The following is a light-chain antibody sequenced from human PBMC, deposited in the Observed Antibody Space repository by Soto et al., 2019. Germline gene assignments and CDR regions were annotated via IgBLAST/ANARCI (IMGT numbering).Light chain of an antibody. Sequence: AIRMTQSPSSLSASTGDRVTITCRASQGISSYLNWYQQKPGKAPKLLISAASTLQGGVPSRFSASGSGTDFSLTISSLRVEDFGTYYCQQSFVSPYTFGQRSKVDIK. CDR1: QGISSY. CDR3: QQSFVSPYT. J-gene: IGKJ2*01. CDR2: AAS. V-gene: IGKV1-8*01.